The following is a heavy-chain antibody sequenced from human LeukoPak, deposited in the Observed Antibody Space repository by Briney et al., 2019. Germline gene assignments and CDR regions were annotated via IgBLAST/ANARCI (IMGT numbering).Heavy chain of an antibody. J-gene: IGHJ4*02. CDR1: GGTFSSYA. CDR2: IIPIFGRA. Sequence: GASVKVSCKASGGTFSSYAISWGRQAPGQGLEWMGGIIPIFGRANYAQNFPGRVTITTDESTSNAYIEVDSPRTGDTAVYYCACTPGLYYDSSGYYVYWGQGTLVTASS. CDR3: ACTPGLYYDSSGYYVY. D-gene: IGHD3-22*01. V-gene: IGHV1-69*05.